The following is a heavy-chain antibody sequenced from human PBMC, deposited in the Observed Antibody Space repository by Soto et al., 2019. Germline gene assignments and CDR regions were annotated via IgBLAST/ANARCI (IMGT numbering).Heavy chain of an antibody. V-gene: IGHV4-34*01. Sequence: SETLSLTCAVYGGSFSGYYWSWIRQPPGKGLEWIGEINHSGSTNYNPSLKSRVTISVDTSKNQFSLKLSSVTAADTAVYYCARGRNGDYTRYYFDYWGQGTLVTVSS. CDR3: ARGRNGDYTRYYFDY. J-gene: IGHJ4*02. D-gene: IGHD4-17*01. CDR2: INHSGST. CDR1: GGSFSGYY.